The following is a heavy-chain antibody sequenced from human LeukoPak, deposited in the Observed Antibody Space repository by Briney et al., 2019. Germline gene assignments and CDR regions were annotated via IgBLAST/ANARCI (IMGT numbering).Heavy chain of an antibody. CDR3: AKSYYDFWSGYYQTFDY. V-gene: IGHV3-30*18. J-gene: IGHJ4*02. CDR1: GFTFSSYW. D-gene: IGHD3-3*01. Sequence: GGSLRLSCAASGFTFSSYWMSWFRQAPGKGLEWVAVISYDRSNKYYADSVKGRFTISRDNSKNTLYLQMNSLRAEDTAVYYCAKSYYDFWSGYYQTFDYWGQGTLATVSS. CDR2: ISYDRSNK.